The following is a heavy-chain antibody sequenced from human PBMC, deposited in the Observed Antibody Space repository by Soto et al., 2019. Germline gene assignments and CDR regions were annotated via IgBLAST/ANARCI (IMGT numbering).Heavy chain of an antibody. CDR2: ISYDGSNK. Sequence: ESGGGVVQPGRSLRLSCAASGFTFSSYGMHWVRQAPGKGLEWVAVISYDGSNKYYADSVKGRFTISRDNSKNTLYLQMNSLRAEDTAVYYCAKDPGAVAVYCSEGYYYGMDVWGQGTTVTVSS. CDR3: AKDPGAVAVYCSEGYYYGMDV. D-gene: IGHD6-19*01. CDR1: GFTFSSYG. J-gene: IGHJ6*02. V-gene: IGHV3-30*18.